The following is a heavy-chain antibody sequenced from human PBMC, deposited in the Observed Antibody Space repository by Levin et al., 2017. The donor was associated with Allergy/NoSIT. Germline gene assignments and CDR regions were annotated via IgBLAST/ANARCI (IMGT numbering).Heavy chain of an antibody. CDR1: GFTFGDYA. CDR3: TRGGFWFGEFVDAFDI. D-gene: IGHD3-10*01. Sequence: GESLKISCTASGFTFGDYAMSWVRQAPGKGLEWVGFIRSKAYGGTTEYAASVKGRFTISRDDSKSIAYLQMNSLKTEDTAVYYCTRGGFWFGEFVDAFDIWGQGTMVTVSS. V-gene: IGHV3-49*04. J-gene: IGHJ3*02. CDR2: IRSKAYGGTT.